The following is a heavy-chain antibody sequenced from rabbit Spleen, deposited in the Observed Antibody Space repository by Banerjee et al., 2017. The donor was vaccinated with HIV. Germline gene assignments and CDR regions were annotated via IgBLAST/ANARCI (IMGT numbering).Heavy chain of an antibody. CDR1: GFSFSYSDY. D-gene: IGHD2-1*01. CDR3: VRDQAGDADYGPYYLNL. Sequence: QSLEESGGDLVKPGASLTLTCTASGFSFSYSDYMCWVRQPPGKGPEWIACIHTGDGNTYYASWAKGRFTISKTSSTTVTLQMTSLTAADTATYFCVRDQAGDADYGPYYLNLWGPGTLVTVS. J-gene: IGHJ4*01. V-gene: IGHV1S40*01. CDR2: IHTGDGNT.